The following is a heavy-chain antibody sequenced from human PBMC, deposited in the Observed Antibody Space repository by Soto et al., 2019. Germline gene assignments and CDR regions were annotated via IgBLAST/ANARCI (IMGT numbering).Heavy chain of an antibody. CDR3: AKAEYYDFWSGYYFFGDYYYGMDV. CDR1: GFTFSSYG. V-gene: IGHV3-30*18. Sequence: GGSLRLSCAASGFTFSSYGMHWVRQAPGKGLEWVAVISYDGSNKYYADSVKGRFTISRDNSKNTLYLQMNSLRAEDTAVYYSAKAEYYDFWSGYYFFGDYYYGMDVWGQGTTVTVSS. J-gene: IGHJ6*02. CDR2: ISYDGSNK. D-gene: IGHD3-3*01.